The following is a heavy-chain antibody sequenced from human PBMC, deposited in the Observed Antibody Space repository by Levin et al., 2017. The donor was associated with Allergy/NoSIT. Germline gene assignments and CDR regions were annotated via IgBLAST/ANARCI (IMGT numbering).Heavy chain of an antibody. CDR2: INQEGSQM. V-gene: IGHV3-7*01. J-gene: IGHJ4*02. D-gene: IGHD2/OR15-2a*01. CDR1: GFTFNNYW. Sequence: GGSLRLSCAASGFTFNNYWMGWVRQAPGKGLEWVANINQEGSQMFYVDSVRGRFTISRDNTKNSLYLQMNSLRAEDTAVYYCARDTSANLDGNRNYWGIFDYWGQGTLVTVSS. CDR3: ARDTSANLDGNRNYWGIFDY.